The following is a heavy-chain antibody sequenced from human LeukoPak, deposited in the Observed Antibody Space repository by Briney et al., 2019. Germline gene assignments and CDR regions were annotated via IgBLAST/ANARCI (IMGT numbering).Heavy chain of an antibody. CDR3: ARVSAAGTGPDY. CDR2: IYYSGST. D-gene: IGHD6-13*01. J-gene: IGHJ4*02. V-gene: IGHV4-59*01. Sequence: SETLSLTCTVSGGSISSYYWSWIRQPPGKGLEWIGYIYYSGSTNYNPSLKSRVTISVDTSKNQFSLKLNSVTAADTAVYYCARVSAAGTGPDYWGQGTLVTVSS. CDR1: GGSISSYY.